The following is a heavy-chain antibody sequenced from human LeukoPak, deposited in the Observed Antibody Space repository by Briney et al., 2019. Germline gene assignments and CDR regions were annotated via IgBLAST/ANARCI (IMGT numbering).Heavy chain of an antibody. Sequence: GESLKISCKGSGYSFTSYWIGWVRQMPGKGLEWMGIIYPGDSDTRYSPSFQGQVTISADKSISTAYLQWSSLKASDTVMYYCATAYYYDSSGYWFWFDPWGQGTLVTVSS. V-gene: IGHV5-51*01. CDR3: ATAYYYDSSGYWFWFDP. CDR1: GYSFTSYW. D-gene: IGHD3-22*01. CDR2: IYPGDSDT. J-gene: IGHJ5*02.